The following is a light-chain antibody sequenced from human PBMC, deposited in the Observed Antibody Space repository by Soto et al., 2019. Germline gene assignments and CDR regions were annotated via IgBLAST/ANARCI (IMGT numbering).Light chain of an antibody. CDR1: QTISSY. CDR2: AAS. V-gene: IGKV1-39*01. J-gene: IGKJ5*01. CDR3: QQTYSFPIT. Sequence: DIKMTQSPSSLSASVGDRVTITCRASQTISSYLNWYQQKPGKAPKLLIYAASSLQSGVPSRFSGSGSGTDFTLTISCLQPEDFATYYCQQTYSFPITFGQGTRLDIK.